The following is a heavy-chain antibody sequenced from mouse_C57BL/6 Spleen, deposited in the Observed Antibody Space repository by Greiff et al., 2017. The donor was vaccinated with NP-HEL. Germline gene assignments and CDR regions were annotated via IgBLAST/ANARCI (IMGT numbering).Heavy chain of an antibody. CDR2: IHPNSGST. CDR1: GYTFTSYW. CDR3: ARETLTGTFDY. V-gene: IGHV1-64*01. Sequence: QVQLKQPGAELVKPGASVKLSCKASGYTFTSYWMHWVKQRPGQGLEWIGMIHPNSGSTNYNEKFKSKATLTVDKSSSTAYMQLSSLTSEDSAVYYCARETLTGTFDYWGQGTTLTVSS. D-gene: IGHD4-1*01. J-gene: IGHJ2*01.